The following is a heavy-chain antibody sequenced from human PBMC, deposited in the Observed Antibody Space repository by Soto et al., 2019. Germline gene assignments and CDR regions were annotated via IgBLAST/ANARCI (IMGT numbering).Heavy chain of an antibody. V-gene: IGHV4-39*01. CDR2: IYYSGST. CDR1: GGSISSSSYY. D-gene: IGHD5-18*01. CDR3: LRKKRGYSYDYFDY. Sequence: SETLSLTCTVSGGSISSSSYYWGWIRQPPGKGLEWIGSIYYSGSTYYNPSLKSRVTISVDTSKNQFSLKLSSVTAADTAVYYCLRKKRGYSYDYFDYRAQRTLVTVSS. J-gene: IGHJ4*02.